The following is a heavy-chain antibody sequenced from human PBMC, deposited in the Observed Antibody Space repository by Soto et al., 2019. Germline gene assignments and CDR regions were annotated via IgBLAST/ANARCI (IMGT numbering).Heavy chain of an antibody. CDR3: ARAKYYHDSHTGGWFDP. Sequence: EVQLVESGGGLVKPGGSLRLSCAASGFTFSSYSMNWVRQAPGKGLEWVSSISSSSSYIYYADSVKGRFTISRDNAKNSLYLQMTSLRAADTAVYYCARAKYYHDSHTGGWFDPWGQGTLVTVSS. V-gene: IGHV3-21*01. CDR2: ISSSSSYI. J-gene: IGHJ5*02. D-gene: IGHD3-22*01. CDR1: GFTFSSYS.